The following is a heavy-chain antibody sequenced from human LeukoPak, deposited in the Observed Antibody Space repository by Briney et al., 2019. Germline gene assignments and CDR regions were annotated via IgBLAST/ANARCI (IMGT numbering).Heavy chain of an antibody. Sequence: PGGSLKLSCAASGFTFSGSAMHWVRQASGKGLEWVGRIRSKANSYATAYAASVKGRFTISRDDSKNTAYLQMNSLKTEDTAVYYCTRHLFFRDGYGPSDYWGQGTLVTVSS. CDR1: GFTFSGSA. D-gene: IGHD5-18*01. V-gene: IGHV3-73*01. CDR2: IRSKANSYAT. CDR3: TRHLFFRDGYGPSDY. J-gene: IGHJ4*02.